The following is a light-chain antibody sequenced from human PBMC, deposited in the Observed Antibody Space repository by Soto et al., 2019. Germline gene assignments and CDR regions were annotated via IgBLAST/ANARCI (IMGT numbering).Light chain of an antibody. CDR3: SSYAGSDNYVV. CDR2: EVS. V-gene: IGLV2-8*01. J-gene: IGLJ2*01. Sequence: QSALTQPPSASGSPGQSVTLSCTGTSRDVGGYNFVSWHQKHPGKAPKLMIFEVSKRPSGVPDRFSGSKSGNTASLTVSGLQAEDEADYYCSSYAGSDNYVVFGGGTQLTVL. CDR1: SRDVGGYNF.